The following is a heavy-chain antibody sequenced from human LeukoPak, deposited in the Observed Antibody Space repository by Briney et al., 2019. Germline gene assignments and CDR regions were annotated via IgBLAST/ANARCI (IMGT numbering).Heavy chain of an antibody. Sequence: NASETLSLTCAVYGGSFSGYYWSWIRQPPGNGLEWIGEINHSGSTNYNPSLKSRVTISVDTSKNQFSLKLSSVTAADTAVYYCARASDSSGYFDYWGQGTLVTVSS. D-gene: IGHD3-22*01. CDR1: GGSFSGYY. J-gene: IGHJ4*02. V-gene: IGHV4-34*01. CDR3: ARASDSSGYFDY. CDR2: INHSGST.